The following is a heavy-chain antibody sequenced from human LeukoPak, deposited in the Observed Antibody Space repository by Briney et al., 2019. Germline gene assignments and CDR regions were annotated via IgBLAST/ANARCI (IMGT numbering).Heavy chain of an antibody. J-gene: IGHJ4*02. V-gene: IGHV4-34*12. D-gene: IGHD3-22*01. Sequence: GSLRLSCAASGFTFRSYEMNWIRQPPGKGLEWLGQIFFRGKTYHNPALKSRVTMSVDTSRNQFSLMLDSVTAADSAVYYCARVKSSAYYYDYFDSWGQGALVTVSS. CDR1: GFTFRSYE. CDR2: IFFRGKT. CDR3: ARVKSSAYYYDYFDS.